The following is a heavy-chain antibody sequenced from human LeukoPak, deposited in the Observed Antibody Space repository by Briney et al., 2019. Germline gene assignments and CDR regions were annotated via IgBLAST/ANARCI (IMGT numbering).Heavy chain of an antibody. CDR1: GGSISSSSYY. CDR2: IYYSGST. D-gene: IGHD5-24*01. CDR3: ARSTGWLQEFDY. J-gene: IGHJ4*02. Sequence: SETLSLTCTVSGGSISSSSYYWGWIRQPPGKGLEWIGNIYYSGSTYYNPSLKSRVTISVDTSKNQFSLKLSSVTAADTAGYYCARSTGWLQEFDYWGQGTLVTVSS. V-gene: IGHV4-39*01.